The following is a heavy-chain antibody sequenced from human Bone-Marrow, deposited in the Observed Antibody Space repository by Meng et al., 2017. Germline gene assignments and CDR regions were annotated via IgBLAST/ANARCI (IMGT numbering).Heavy chain of an antibody. J-gene: IGHJ4*02. D-gene: IGHD3-10*01. Sequence: SVKVSCKASGGTFSSYAISWVRQAPGQGLEWMGGIIPIFGTANYAQKFQGRVTITADESTSTAYMELSSLRSDDTAVYYCARGIMWFGASLPHFDYWGQGTLVTVSS. CDR3: ARGIMWFGASLPHFDY. V-gene: IGHV1-69*13. CDR2: IIPIFGTA. CDR1: GGTFSSYA.